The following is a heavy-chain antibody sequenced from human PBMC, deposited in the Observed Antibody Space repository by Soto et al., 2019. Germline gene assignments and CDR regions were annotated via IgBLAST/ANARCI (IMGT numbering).Heavy chain of an antibody. CDR2: IIPIFGTA. CDR1: GGTFSSYA. Sequence: ASVKVSCKASGGTFSSYAISWVRQAPGQGLEWMGGIIPIFGTANYAQKFQGRVTITADESTSTAYMELSSLRSEDAAVYYCARDSKGAQLASAILYYYYGMDVWGQGTTVTVSS. V-gene: IGHV1-69*13. D-gene: IGHD3-3*02. J-gene: IGHJ6*02. CDR3: ARDSKGAQLASAILYYYYGMDV.